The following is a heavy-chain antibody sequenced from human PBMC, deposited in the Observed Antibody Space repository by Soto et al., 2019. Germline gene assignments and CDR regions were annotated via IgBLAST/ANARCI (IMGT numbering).Heavy chain of an antibody. V-gene: IGHV3-73*02. J-gene: IGHJ4*02. CDR1: GFTFSGSA. CDR3: TSHGNILGATHNFDY. Sequence: EVQLVESGGGLVQPGGSLKLSCAASGFTFSGSAMHWVRQASGEGLGWVGRIRSKANSYATAYAASVKGRFTIFRDDSKNTAYLQMNGLKTEDTAVYYCTSHGNILGATHNFDYWGQGTLVTVSS. D-gene: IGHD1-26*01. CDR2: IRSKANSYAT.